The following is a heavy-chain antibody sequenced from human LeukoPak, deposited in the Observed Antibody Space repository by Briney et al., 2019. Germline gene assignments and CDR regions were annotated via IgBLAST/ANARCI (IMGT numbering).Heavy chain of an antibody. V-gene: IGHV1-69*05. CDR2: IIPIFGTA. J-gene: IGHJ4*02. D-gene: IGHD3-3*01. Sequence: GASVKVSCKASGGTFSSYAISWVRQAPGQGLEWMGGIIPIFGTANYAQKFQGRVTITTDESTSTAYMELSSLRSEDTAVYYCARGDYDLTSYYFDYWGQGTLVTVSS. CDR3: ARGDYDLTSYYFDY. CDR1: GGTFSSYA.